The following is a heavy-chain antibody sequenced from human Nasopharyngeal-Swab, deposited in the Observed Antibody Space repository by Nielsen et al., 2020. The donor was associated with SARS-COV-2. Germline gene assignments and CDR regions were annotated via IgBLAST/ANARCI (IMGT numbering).Heavy chain of an antibody. CDR2: VSGDGVTT. J-gene: IGHJ4*02. CDR3: ARGTPGIPGVDY. V-gene: IGHV3-64*02. Sequence: VRQAPGKGLEYLSAVSGDGVTTHYADSLKGRFTISRDNSKNTVYLQLGGLTAEDMAVYFCARGTPGIPGVDYWGQGTLVTVSS. D-gene: IGHD2-8*02.